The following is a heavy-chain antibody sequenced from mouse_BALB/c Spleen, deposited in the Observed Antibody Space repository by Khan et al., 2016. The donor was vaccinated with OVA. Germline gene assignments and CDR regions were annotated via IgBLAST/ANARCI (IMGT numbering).Heavy chain of an antibody. CDR1: GYTFTDFS. J-gene: IGHJ3*01. CDR2: ISPYYGDS. Sequence: QVQLQQSGAELVRPGVSVKISCKGSGYTFTDFSMHWVKQSHAKSLEWIGVISPYYGDSIYNQKFKGKATMTVDKSSSTAYMELARLPSEDSAIYYCARGSGSYRVAYWGQGTLVTVSA. D-gene: IGHD1-1*02. V-gene: IGHV1S137*01. CDR3: ARGSGSYRVAY.